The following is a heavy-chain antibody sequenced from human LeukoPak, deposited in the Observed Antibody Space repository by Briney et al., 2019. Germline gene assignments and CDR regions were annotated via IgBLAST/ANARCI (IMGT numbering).Heavy chain of an antibody. CDR3: ARDRELRYFDWLFKVNWFDP. CDR1: GYTFTGYY. J-gene: IGHJ5*02. V-gene: IGHV1-2*02. CDR2: INPNSGGT. D-gene: IGHD3-9*01. Sequence: ASVKVSCKASGYTFTGYYMHWVRQAPGQGLEWMGWINPNSGGTNYAQKFQGRVTMTRDTSISTAYMELSRLRSDDTAVYYCARDRELRYFDWLFKVNWFDPWGQGTLVTVSS.